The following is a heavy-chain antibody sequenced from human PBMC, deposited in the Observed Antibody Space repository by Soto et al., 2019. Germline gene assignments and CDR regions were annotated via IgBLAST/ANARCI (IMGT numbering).Heavy chain of an antibody. V-gene: IGHV4-34*01. Sequence: QVQLQQWGAGLLKPSETLSLTCAVYGGSFSGYYWSWIRQPPGKGLEWIGEINHSGSTNYNPSLKSRVIISVDTSKNQFSLKLSSVTAADTAVYYCARLDVDTAMVTRAGDIDYGMDVWGQGTTVTVSS. D-gene: IGHD5-18*01. J-gene: IGHJ6*02. CDR1: GGSFSGYY. CDR2: INHSGST. CDR3: ARLDVDTAMVTRAGDIDYGMDV.